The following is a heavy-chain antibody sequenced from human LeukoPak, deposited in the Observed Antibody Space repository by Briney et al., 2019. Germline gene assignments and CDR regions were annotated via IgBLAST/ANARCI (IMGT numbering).Heavy chain of an antibody. CDR1: GFTFSSSA. D-gene: IGHD3-9*01. CDR3: ANTLRYFDWLPDY. J-gene: IGHJ4*02. CDR2: ISGSGSGGST. V-gene: IGHV3-23*01. Sequence: GGSLRLSCAASGFTFSSSAMSWVRQAPGKGLEWVSSISGSGSGGSTYYADSVKGRFTISRDNSKNTLYLQMNSLIAEDTAVYYCANTLRYFDWLPDYWGQGTLVTVSS.